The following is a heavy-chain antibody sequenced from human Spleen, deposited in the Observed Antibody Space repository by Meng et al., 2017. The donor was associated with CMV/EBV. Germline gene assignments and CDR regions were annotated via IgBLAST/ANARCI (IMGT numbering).Heavy chain of an antibody. CDR1: GFIFSSYN. J-gene: IGHJ6*02. V-gene: IGHV3-48*04. CDR3: ARDIRLSYSSTSLGLDV. D-gene: IGHD2-2*01. Sequence: GESLKISCAASGFIFSSYNMSWVRQAPGKGLEWVSYISSSGTTIFYADSVKGRFTISRDNAKNSLYLQMNSLRAEDTAVYYCARDIRLSYSSTSLGLDVWGQGTTVTVSS. CDR2: ISSSGTTI.